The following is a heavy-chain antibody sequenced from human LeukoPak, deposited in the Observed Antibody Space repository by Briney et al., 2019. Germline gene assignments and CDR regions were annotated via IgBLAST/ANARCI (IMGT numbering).Heavy chain of an antibody. CDR3: ARGYLIDY. CDR1: AFTFSTYS. D-gene: IGHD1-26*01. Sequence: SGGSLTLSCAASAFTFSTYSMNWVRQARGEGLEWVSVVYSGDRTYYADSVKGRFTISRDDSTNTLYLLMNSLRAEDTAVYYCARGYLIDYWGQGTLVTVSS. V-gene: IGHV3-66*01. J-gene: IGHJ4*02. CDR2: VYSGDRT.